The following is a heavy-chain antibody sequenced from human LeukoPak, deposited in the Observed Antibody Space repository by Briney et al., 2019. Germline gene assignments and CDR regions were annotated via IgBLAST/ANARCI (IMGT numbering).Heavy chain of an antibody. CDR2: INLDGSEK. D-gene: IGHD2-2*01. V-gene: IGHV3-7*01. J-gene: IGHJ5*02. CDR1: GFTFRTYW. Sequence: PGGSPRLSCAASGFTFRTYWMSWVRQAPGKGLEWVANINLDGSEKYYVDSVKGRFTISRDNAKNSLYLQMNSLRAEDTALYFCARWVGCSTTSCYGRFDPWGQGTLVTVSS. CDR3: ARWVGCSTTSCYGRFDP.